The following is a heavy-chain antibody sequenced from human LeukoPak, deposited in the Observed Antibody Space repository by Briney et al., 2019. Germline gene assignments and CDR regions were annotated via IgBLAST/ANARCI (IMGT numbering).Heavy chain of an antibody. CDR3: AREGVSTLEGSY. J-gene: IGHJ4*02. V-gene: IGHV4-30-4*01. CDR2: IYYSGST. Sequence: PSQTPSLTCTVSGGSISSGDYYWSWIRQPPGKGLEWIGYIYYSGSTYYNPSLKSRVTISVDTSKNQFSLKLSSVTAADTAVFYCAREGVSTLEGSYWGQGTLVTVSS. CDR1: GGSISSGDYY. D-gene: IGHD2-2*01.